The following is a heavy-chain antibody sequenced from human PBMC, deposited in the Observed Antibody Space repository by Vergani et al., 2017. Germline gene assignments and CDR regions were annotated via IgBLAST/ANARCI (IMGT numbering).Heavy chain of an antibody. CDR3: AKASNWNYGGIRNYFDY. D-gene: IGHD1-7*01. V-gene: IGHV3-23*01. CDR2: ISGSGGST. Sequence: EVQLLESGGGLVQPGGSLRLSCAASGFTFSSYAMSWVRQAPGKGLEWVSAISGSGGSTYYADSVKGRFTISRDNSKNTLYLQMNSLRAEDTAVYYCAKASNWNYGGIRNYFDYWGQGTLVTVSS. J-gene: IGHJ4*02. CDR1: GFTFSSYA.